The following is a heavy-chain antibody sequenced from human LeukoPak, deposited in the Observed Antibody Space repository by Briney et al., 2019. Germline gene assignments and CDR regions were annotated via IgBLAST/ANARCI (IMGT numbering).Heavy chain of an antibody. D-gene: IGHD3-22*01. CDR2: INPNSGDT. J-gene: IGHJ4*02. CDR3: AREVDYYDTSDYFPLGY. CDR1: GYTFSDYY. Sequence: ASVKVSCKTSGYTFSDYYIHWIRQAPGQGLEWVGWINPNSGDTDYAQKFQGRVTVTRDTSISTAYMELGRLRSDDTAVYYCAREVDYYDTSDYFPLGYWGQGTLVTVSS. V-gene: IGHV1-2*02.